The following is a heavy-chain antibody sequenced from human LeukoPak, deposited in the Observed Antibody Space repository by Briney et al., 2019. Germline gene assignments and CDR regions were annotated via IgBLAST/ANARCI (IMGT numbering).Heavy chain of an antibody. CDR3: ASAGPCGGGDCYSFDY. D-gene: IGHD2-21*02. V-gene: IGHV1-69*13. J-gene: IGHJ4*02. Sequence: SVKVSCKASGGTFSSYAVSWVRQAPGQGLEWMGGIIPIFGAANHAQKFQGSVTITADESTSTAYMELSSLRSEDTAVYYCASAGPCGGGDCYSFDYWGQGTLVTVSS. CDR1: GGTFSSYA. CDR2: IIPIFGAA.